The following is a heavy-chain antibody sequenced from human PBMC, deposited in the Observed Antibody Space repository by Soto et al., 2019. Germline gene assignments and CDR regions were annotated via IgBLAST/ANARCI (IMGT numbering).Heavy chain of an antibody. J-gene: IGHJ6*02. CDR1: GYTFTSYG. CDR2: ISAYNGNT. CDR3: ARDGYCSGGSCYSGPWHYHYAMDV. V-gene: IGHV1-18*01. D-gene: IGHD2-15*01. Sequence: GAAVKVSCKASGYTFTSYGISWVRQAPGQGLEGMGGISAYNGNTKYAQKLQGRVTMTTDSSTSTAYMELRSLRSDDTAVYYCARDGYCSGGSCYSGPWHYHYAMDVWGQGTTVTVSS.